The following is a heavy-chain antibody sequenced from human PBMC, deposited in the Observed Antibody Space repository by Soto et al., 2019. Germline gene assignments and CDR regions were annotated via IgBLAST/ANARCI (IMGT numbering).Heavy chain of an antibody. V-gene: IGHV3-30*18. CDR2: ISYDGSNK. CDR3: AKASYYDF. J-gene: IGHJ4*02. Sequence: PGGSLRLSCAASGFTFSSYGMHWVRQAPGKGLEWVAVISYDGSNKFYADSVKGQFTISRDNSKNTLFLQMNSLRAEDTAVYYCAKASYYDFWGQGTPVTVSS. D-gene: IGHD3-3*01. CDR1: GFTFSSYG.